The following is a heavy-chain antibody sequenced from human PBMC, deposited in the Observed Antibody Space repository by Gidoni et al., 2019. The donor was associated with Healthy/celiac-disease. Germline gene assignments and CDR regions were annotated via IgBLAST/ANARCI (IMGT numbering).Heavy chain of an antibody. D-gene: IGHD3-10*01. J-gene: IGHJ3*02. Sequence: QVQLVQSGAEVKKPGSSVKVSCKASGGTFSSYAISWVRQAPGQGLEWMGGILPIFGTANYAQKFQGRVTITADESTSTAYMELSSLRSEDTAVYYCARERAYYYGSGSSHHAFDIWGQGTMVTVSS. CDR2: ILPIFGTA. CDR1: GGTFSSYA. V-gene: IGHV1-69*01. CDR3: ARERAYYYGSGSSHHAFDI.